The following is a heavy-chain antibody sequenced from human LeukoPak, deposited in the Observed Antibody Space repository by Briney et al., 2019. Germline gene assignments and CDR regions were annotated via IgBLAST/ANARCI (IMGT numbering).Heavy chain of an antibody. CDR3: ARDYRMDV. J-gene: IGHJ6*02. Sequence: GGSLRLSCAASGFTFSSYWMSWVRQAPGKGLEWVGNIKEDGTQKYYMDFVKGRFTISRDNAKNSVYLQMNSLRAEDTAVYYCARDYRMDVWGQGTTVTVSS. CDR2: IKEDGTQK. D-gene: IGHD1-14*01. V-gene: IGHV3-7*01. CDR1: GFTFSSYW.